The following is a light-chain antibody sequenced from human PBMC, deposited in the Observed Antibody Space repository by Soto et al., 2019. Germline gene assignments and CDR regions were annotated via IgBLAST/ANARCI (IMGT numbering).Light chain of an antibody. V-gene: IGKV3-20*01. CDR3: QQYGSSRIT. Sequence: IVLTQSPGTLSLSPGERTTLSCRASQSISRYLAWYQQKPGQPPRLLIYDASNRATGIPARFSGSGSGTDFTLTISRLEPEDFAVYYCQQYGSSRITFGQGTRLEIK. CDR1: QSISRY. J-gene: IGKJ5*01. CDR2: DAS.